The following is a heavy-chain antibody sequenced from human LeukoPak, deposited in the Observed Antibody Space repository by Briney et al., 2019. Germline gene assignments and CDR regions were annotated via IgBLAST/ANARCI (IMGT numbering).Heavy chain of an antibody. J-gene: IGHJ4*01. CDR2: LSGDGGTT. CDR3: AKGIAVAGFHFDY. CDR1: GFTFEDNG. Sequence: GGSLRLSCAASGFTFEDNGMHWVRQAPGKGLEWVSILSGDGGTTLYADSVKGRFTISRDNSKNSLYLEMNSLRTDDTAFYYCAKGIAVAGFHFDYWGHGTLVIVSS. D-gene: IGHD6-19*01. V-gene: IGHV3-43*02.